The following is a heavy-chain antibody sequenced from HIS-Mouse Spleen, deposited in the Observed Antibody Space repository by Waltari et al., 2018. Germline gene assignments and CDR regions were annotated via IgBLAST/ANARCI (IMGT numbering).Heavy chain of an antibody. Sequence: QVQLQQWGAGLLKPSETLSLTCAVYGGSFSGYYWSWIRPPPGKGLEWIGEIKHSGSTNYNPSLKSRVTISVDTSKNQFSLKLSSVTAADTAVYYCARDKRGYSYGSDWFDPWGQGTLVTVSS. J-gene: IGHJ5*02. D-gene: IGHD5-18*01. CDR1: GGSFSGYY. CDR2: IKHSGST. V-gene: IGHV4-34*01. CDR3: ARDKRGYSYGSDWFDP.